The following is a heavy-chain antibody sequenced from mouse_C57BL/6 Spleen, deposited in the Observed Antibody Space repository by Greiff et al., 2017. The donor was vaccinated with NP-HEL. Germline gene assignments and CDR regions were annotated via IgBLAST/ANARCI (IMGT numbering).Heavy chain of an antibody. V-gene: IGHV1-82*01. CDR1: GYAFSSSW. CDR3: ARGMGSNRYYFDY. D-gene: IGHD1-1*01. J-gene: IGHJ2*01. Sequence: QVQLQQSGPELVKPGASVKISCKASGYAFSSSWMNWVKQRPGQGLEWIGRIYPGDGDTNYNGKFKGKATLTADKSSSTAYMQLSSLTSEDSAVYFCARGMGSNRYYFDYWGQGTTLTVSS. CDR2: IYPGDGDT.